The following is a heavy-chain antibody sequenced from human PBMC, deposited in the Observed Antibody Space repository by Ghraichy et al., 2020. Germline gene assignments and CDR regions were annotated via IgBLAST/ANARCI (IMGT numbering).Heavy chain of an antibody. CDR1: GGSFSNYY. CDR3: ATGSSHSTNFYYYGMDV. V-gene: IGHV4-59*01. J-gene: IGHJ6*02. CDR2: IYQSGNT. Sequence: SQTLSLTCTVSGGSFSNYYWSWIRQSPGKGLEWIGYIYQSGNTNYNPSLQSRVAISLDTSKTQFSLILTSVTAADAAVYYCATGSSHSTNFYYYGMDVWGQGTTVTVSS. D-gene: IGHD6-6*01.